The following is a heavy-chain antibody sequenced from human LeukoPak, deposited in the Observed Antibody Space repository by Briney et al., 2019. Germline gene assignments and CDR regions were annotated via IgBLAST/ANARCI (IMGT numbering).Heavy chain of an antibody. CDR3: ATSTVSYIAEFDY. Sequence: PSQTLSLTCTVSGGSISSGGYYWSWIRQHPGKGLEWIGYIYYSGSTYYNPSLKSRVTISVDTSKNQFSLKLSSVTAADMAVYYCATSTVSYIAEFDYWGQGTLVTVSS. V-gene: IGHV4-31*03. D-gene: IGHD4-17*01. CDR2: IYYSGST. J-gene: IGHJ4*02. CDR1: GGSISSGGYY.